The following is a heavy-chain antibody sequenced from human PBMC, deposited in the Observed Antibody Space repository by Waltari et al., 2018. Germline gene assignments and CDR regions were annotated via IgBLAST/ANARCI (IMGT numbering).Heavy chain of an antibody. V-gene: IGHV4-4*02. CDR3: AGDRAIGLFFDY. CDR2: VHHSGKT. D-gene: IGHD2-2*01. CDR1: GDSTSRNYW. J-gene: IGHJ4*02. Sequence: QVQLQESGQGLVKPSGTLSLTCAVPGDSTSRNYWGSWVRQSPDTGREWFGQVHHSGKTHYNPSLQSRVTISVDKPKNQFSLNLNSVTAADTAVYYCAGDRAIGLFFDYWGRGTLVTVSS.